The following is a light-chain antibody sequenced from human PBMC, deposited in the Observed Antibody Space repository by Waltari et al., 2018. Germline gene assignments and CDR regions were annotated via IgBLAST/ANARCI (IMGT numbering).Light chain of an antibody. V-gene: IGKV3-20*01. J-gene: IGKJ2*01. CDR1: QSVRSGY. Sequence: EFVLTQSPGTLSLSPGERATLSCRASQSVRSGYLAWYQQRRGQAPRLLIYAASSRATGIPARFSGSGSGTDFILTISRLESEDFAVYYCQQYGSSPYTFGQGTNLEIK. CDR3: QQYGSSPYT. CDR2: AAS.